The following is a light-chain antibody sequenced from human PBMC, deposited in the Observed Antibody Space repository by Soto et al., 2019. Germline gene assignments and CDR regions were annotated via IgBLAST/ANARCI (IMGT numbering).Light chain of an antibody. Sequence: QSVLTQPASVSGSPGQSITISCTGPSSDVQSSNLVSWYQHHPGKAPKLIIYDVTKRPSGVSNRFSGSKSGNTASLTISGLQVEDEAGYYCCSYASRSTSVIFGGGTKLTVL. CDR2: DVT. V-gene: IGLV2-23*02. CDR3: CSYASRSTSVI. J-gene: IGLJ2*01. CDR1: SSDVQSSNL.